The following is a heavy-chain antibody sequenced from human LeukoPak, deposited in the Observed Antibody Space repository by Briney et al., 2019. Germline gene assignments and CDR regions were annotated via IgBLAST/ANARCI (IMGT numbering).Heavy chain of an antibody. J-gene: IGHJ4*02. CDR1: GGSISSSSYY. CDR2: IYYSGST. D-gene: IGHD2-2*01. CDR3: ARGRWGQLLYYFDY. V-gene: IGHV4-39*07. Sequence: SETLSLTCTVSGGSISSSSYYWGWIRQPPGKGLEWIGSIYYSGSTNYNPSLKSRVAISVDTSKNQFSLKLSSVTAADTAVYYCARGRWGQLLYYFDYWGQGTLVTVSS.